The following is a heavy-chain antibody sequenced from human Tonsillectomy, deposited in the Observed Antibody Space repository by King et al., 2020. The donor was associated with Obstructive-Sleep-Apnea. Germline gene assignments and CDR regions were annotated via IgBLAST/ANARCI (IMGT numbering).Heavy chain of an antibody. J-gene: IGHJ4*02. V-gene: IGHV3-11*06. CDR2: ISSSSSYT. CDR1: GFTFSDYY. Sequence: VQLVESGGRLVKPGGSLRLSCAASGFTFSDYYMSWIRQAPGKGLEWVSYISSSSSYTNYAHSVKGRFTISRDNAKNSLYLQMNSLRAEDTAVYYCARDQVATQDDPLDYWGQGTLVTVSS. D-gene: IGHD5-12*01. CDR3: ARDQVATQDDPLDY.